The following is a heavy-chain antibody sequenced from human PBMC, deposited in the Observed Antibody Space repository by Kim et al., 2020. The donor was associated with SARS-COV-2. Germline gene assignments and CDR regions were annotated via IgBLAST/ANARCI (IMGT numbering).Heavy chain of an antibody. J-gene: IGHJ6*03. CDR3: ARGTDRLGDIVLVVWSYYYYMDD. D-gene: IGHD2-8*02. V-gene: IGHV4-34*01. Sequence: SETLSLTCAVYGGSFSGYYWSWICQPPGKGLEWIGEINHSGSTNYNPSFKSRVTISVDTSKNQFSLKLSSVTAADTAVYYCARGTDRLGDIVLVVWSYYYYMDDWGKGTTVTVSS. CDR2: INHSGST. CDR1: GGSFSGYY.